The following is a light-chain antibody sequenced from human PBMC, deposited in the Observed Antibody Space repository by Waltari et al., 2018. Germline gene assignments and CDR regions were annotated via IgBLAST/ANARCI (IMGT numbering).Light chain of an antibody. J-gene: IGKJ4*01. CDR2: GVS. CDR1: QNIDND. Sequence: DFQMTQSPSSLSASVGDRVTITCRASQNIDNDLAWFQQKPGNAPTSRIYGVSTLQSGVPSRFRGSRSGADFTLTISNLQPEDSATYFCQQYYGYPLSFGGGTKVEI. CDR3: QQYYGYPLS. V-gene: IGKV1-16*01.